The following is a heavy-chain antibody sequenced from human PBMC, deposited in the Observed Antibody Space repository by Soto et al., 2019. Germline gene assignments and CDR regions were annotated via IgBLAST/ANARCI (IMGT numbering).Heavy chain of an antibody. CDR2: ISGSGDRT. D-gene: IGHD5-18*01. CDR1: GFTFSNYA. CDR3: VKERSGHSYADS. Sequence: EVQLLESGGGLVQPGGSLRLSCAASGFTFSNYAMSWLRQPPGKGLEWVSAISGSGDRTYYAYSVKGRFTISRDNSKNTLYLQMNSLRAEDSAVYYCVKERSGHSYADSWGQGTLVTVSS. J-gene: IGHJ4*02. V-gene: IGHV3-23*01.